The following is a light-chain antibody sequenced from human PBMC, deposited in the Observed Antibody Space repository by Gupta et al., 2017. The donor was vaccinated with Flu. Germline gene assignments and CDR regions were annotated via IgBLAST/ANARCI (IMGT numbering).Light chain of an antibody. V-gene: IGKV2-30*01. CDR2: QVS. CDR3: MQGSRWPWA. Sequence: DVVMTQSPLSLPVTLGQPASISCRSSQSLVYSDGNTYLHWFQQRPGQSPRRLIYQVSHRESGVPDRFSGSGSGTDFTLTISRVEAEDVGVYYCMQGSRWPWAFGQGTKVEIK. CDR1: QSLVYSDGNTY. J-gene: IGKJ1*01.